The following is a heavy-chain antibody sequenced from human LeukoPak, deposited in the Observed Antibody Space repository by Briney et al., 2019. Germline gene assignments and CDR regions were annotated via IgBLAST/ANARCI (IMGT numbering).Heavy chain of an antibody. Sequence: GASVKVSCKASGYIFTSYYMHWVRQAPGQGLEWMGIINPSGGSTTYAQKFQGRVTMTRDTSISTAYMELSRLGSDDTAVYYCARWLDMALNPDYWGQGTLVTVSS. J-gene: IGHJ4*02. V-gene: IGHV1-46*01. D-gene: IGHD5-24*01. CDR1: GYIFTSYY. CDR2: INPSGGST. CDR3: ARWLDMALNPDY.